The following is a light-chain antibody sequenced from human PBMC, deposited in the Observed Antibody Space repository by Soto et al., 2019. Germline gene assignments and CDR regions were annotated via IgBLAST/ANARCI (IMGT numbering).Light chain of an antibody. Sequence: QSVLTQPASVSGSPGQSITISCTGTSNDVGGYNYVSWYQHHPGKAPKLMIYEVTTRPSGVSNRFSGSRSGNTASLGISGLQAEDEADYYCSSYTSSSTVVFGTGTKVTVL. J-gene: IGLJ1*01. CDR1: SNDVGGYNY. CDR3: SSYTSSSTVV. V-gene: IGLV2-14*01. CDR2: EVT.